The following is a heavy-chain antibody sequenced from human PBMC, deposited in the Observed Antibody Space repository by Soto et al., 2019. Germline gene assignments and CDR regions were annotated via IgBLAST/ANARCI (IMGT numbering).Heavy chain of an antibody. J-gene: IGHJ4*02. CDR2: IYYSGST. Sequence: PSVTSGVAGGSISSCSFYRGWILQAPGKGLEWIGCIYYSGSTYYNPSLMGRVTISVDTSKNQFSLKLSSVTAADTPVYYGARGSGSYFYFDYWGQGILVAVSS. V-gene: IGHV4-39*01. CDR1: GGSISSCSFY. CDR3: ARGSGSYFYFDY. D-gene: IGHD1-26*01.